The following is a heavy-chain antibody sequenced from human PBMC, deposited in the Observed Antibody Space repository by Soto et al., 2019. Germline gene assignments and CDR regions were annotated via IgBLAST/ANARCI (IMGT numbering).Heavy chain of an antibody. Sequence: SETLSLTCTVSGGSISSYYWSWIRQPPGKGLEWIGYIYYSGSTYYNPSLKSRVTISVDTSKNQFSLKLSSVTAADTAVYYCVRVGGSYSGYAFDIWGQGTMVTVSS. D-gene: IGHD1-26*01. CDR2: IYYSGST. CDR1: GGSISSYY. CDR3: VRVGGSYSGYAFDI. V-gene: IGHV4-59*12. J-gene: IGHJ3*02.